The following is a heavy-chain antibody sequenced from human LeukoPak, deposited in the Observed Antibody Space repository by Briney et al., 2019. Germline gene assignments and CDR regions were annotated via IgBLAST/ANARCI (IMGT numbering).Heavy chain of an antibody. D-gene: IGHD5-18*01. CDR3: AKEHVDTAMVTLLDY. CDR1: GGTFSSYA. V-gene: IGHV1-69*05. Sequence: ASVKVSCKAYGGTFSSYAISWVRQAPGQGLEWMGRIIPIFGTANYAQKFQGRVTITTDESTSTAYMELSSLRSEDTAVYYCAKEHVDTAMVTLLDYWGQGTLVTVSS. J-gene: IGHJ4*02. CDR2: IIPIFGTA.